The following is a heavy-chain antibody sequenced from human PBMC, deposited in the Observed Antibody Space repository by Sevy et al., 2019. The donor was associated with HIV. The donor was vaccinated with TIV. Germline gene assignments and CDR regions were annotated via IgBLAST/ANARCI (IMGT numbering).Heavy chain of an antibody. CDR1: GGSISSGAYS. V-gene: IGHV4-30-2*01. D-gene: IGHD1-20*01. CDR2: IYYGGST. CDR3: ARDITGTKNWFDP. J-gene: IGHJ5*02. Sequence: SETMSLTCTVSGGSISSGAYSWYWIRQPPGKGLEWLGNIYYGGSTYYNQSLNSRVTMSIDSSKNQFFLKLSSVTAADTAVYYCARDITGTKNWFDPWGQGTLVTVSS.